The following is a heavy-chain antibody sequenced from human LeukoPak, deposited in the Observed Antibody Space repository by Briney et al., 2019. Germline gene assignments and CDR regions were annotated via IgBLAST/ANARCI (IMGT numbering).Heavy chain of an antibody. CDR3: ARGETDYSGYDFPTNY. CDR2: IYTSGTI. V-gene: IGHV4-4*07. D-gene: IGHD5-12*01. CDR1: GGSISSYY. Sequence: PSETLSLTCTVSGGSISSYYWSWIRQPAGTALEWIGRIYTSGTITYNPSLKSRVTMSVDTSKNQFSLKLSSVTAADTAVYYCARGETDYSGYDFPTNYWGQGTLVTVSS. J-gene: IGHJ4*02.